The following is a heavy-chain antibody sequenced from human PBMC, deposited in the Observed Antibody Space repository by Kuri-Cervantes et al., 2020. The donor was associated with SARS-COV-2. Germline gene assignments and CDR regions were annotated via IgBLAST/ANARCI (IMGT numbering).Heavy chain of an antibody. J-gene: IGHJ4*02. D-gene: IGHD3-22*01. V-gene: IGHV1-69*13. Sequence: SVKVSCRASGYTFTSYYMHWVRQAPGQGLEWMGGIIPIFGTANYAQKFRGRVTITADESTSTAYMELSSLRSEDTAVYYCARDAYDSSGYYYQFVYWGQGTLVTVSS. CDR3: ARDAYDSSGYYYQFVY. CDR1: GYTFTSYY. CDR2: IIPIFGTA.